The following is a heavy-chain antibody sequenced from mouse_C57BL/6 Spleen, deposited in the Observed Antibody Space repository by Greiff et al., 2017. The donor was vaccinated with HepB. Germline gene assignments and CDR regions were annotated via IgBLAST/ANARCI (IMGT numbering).Heavy chain of an antibody. J-gene: IGHJ2*01. CDR1: GFNIKDYY. Sequence: EVQLQQSGAELVRPGASVKLSCTASGFNIKDYYMHWVKQRPEQGLEWIGRIDPEDGDTEYAPKFQGKATMTADTSSNTAYLQLSSLTSEDTAVYYCTTCYYGSSYYCDYWGQGTTLTVSS. CDR2: IDPEDGDT. D-gene: IGHD1-1*01. CDR3: TTCYYGSSYYCDY. V-gene: IGHV14-1*01.